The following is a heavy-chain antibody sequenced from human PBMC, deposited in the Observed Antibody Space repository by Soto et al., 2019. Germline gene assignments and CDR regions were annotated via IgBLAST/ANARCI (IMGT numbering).Heavy chain of an antibody. J-gene: IGHJ6*02. CDR1: GGSFSGYY. CDR2: VNHSGST. V-gene: IGHV4-34*01. Sequence: PSETLSLTCAVYGGSFSGYYWSWIRQPPGKGLEWIGEVNHSGSTNYNPSLKSRVTISVDTSKNQFSLKLSSVTAADTAVYYCARRAVRGAGYYYYGMDVWGQGTTVTVSS. D-gene: IGHD3-10*01. CDR3: ARRAVRGAGYYYYGMDV.